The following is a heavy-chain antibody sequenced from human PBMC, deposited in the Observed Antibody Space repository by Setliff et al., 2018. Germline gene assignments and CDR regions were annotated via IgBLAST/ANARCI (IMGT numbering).Heavy chain of an antibody. V-gene: IGHV4-38-2*01. CDR3: TVYNTGSSKDHY. J-gene: IGHJ4*02. D-gene: IGHD2-8*02. CDR2: IYHTGST. CDR1: GYSINSGYY. Sequence: SETLSLTCDVSGYSINSGYYWGWIRQPPGEGLEWIGTIYHTGSTYYNPSLKSRVTISVDTSKNQFSLKLSSVTAADTALYYCTVYNTGSSKDHYWGQGTPVTVSS.